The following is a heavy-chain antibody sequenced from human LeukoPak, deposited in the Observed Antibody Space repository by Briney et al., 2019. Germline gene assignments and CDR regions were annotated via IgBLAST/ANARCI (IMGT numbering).Heavy chain of an antibody. V-gene: IGHV3-74*01. Sequence: GGSLRLSCAASGFTFNSYWMHWVRQAPGKGLVWVSRINTDGSSTSYADSVKGRFTISRDNAKNTLYLQMNSLRAEDTAVYYCARDQRSYGYIDYWGQGTLVTVSS. CDR3: ARDQRSYGYIDY. CDR2: INTDGSST. CDR1: GFTFNSYW. D-gene: IGHD5-18*01. J-gene: IGHJ4*02.